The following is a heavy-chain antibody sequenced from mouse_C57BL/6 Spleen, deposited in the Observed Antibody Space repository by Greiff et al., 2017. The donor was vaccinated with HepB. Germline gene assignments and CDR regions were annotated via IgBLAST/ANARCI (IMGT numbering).Heavy chain of an antibody. V-gene: IGHV1-69*01. D-gene: IGHD3-2*02. CDR2: IDPSDSYT. Sequence: VQLQQSGAELVMPGASVKLSCKASGYTFTSYWMHWVKQRPGQGLEWTGEIDPSDSYTNYNQKFKGKSTLTVDKSSRTAYMQLSSLASEDSAVYYGARKSSGYPYYYAMDYWGQGTSVTISS. J-gene: IGHJ4*01. CDR1: GYTFTSYW. CDR3: ARKSSGYPYYYAMDY.